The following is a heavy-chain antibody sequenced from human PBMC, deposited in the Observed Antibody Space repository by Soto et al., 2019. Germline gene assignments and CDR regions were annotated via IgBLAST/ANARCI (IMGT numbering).Heavy chain of an antibody. CDR1: GYTFTSYD. CDR3: ARERSAAGTGWFEP. J-gene: IGHJ5*02. CDR2: MNPNSGNT. Sequence: QVQLVQSGAEVKKPGASVKVSCKASGYTFTSYDINWVRQATGQGLERMGWMNPNSGNTGYAQKFQGRITMTRNTSTSTAHIELSRLRSEDTAVYYCARERSAAGTGWFEPWGQGTLVTVSS. D-gene: IGHD6-13*01. V-gene: IGHV1-8*01.